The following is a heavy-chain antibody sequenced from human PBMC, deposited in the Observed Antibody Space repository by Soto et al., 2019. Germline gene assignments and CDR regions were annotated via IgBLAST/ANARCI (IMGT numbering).Heavy chain of an antibody. CDR1: GFTFSSYW. Sequence: GGSLRLSCAASGFTFSSYWMHWVRQAPGKGLVWVSRINSDGGSTSYADSVKGRFTISRDNAKNTLYLQMNSLRAEDTAVYYCARSGATVLAWLLPERAAFAIWGQGTMVTVSS. J-gene: IGHJ3*02. D-gene: IGHD3-3*01. V-gene: IGHV3-74*01. CDR3: ARSGATVLAWLLPERAAFAI. CDR2: INSDGGST.